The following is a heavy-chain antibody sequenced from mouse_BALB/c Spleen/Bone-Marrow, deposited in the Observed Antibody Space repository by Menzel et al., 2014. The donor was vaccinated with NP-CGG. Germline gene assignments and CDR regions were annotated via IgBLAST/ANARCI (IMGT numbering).Heavy chain of an antibody. J-gene: IGHJ3*01. CDR1: GFAFSSYD. Sequence: EVQRVESGGGLVKPGGSLKLSCAASGFAFSSYDMSWVRQTPEKRLEWVAYISSGGGSTYYSDTVKGRFTISRDNAKNTLYLQMSSLKSEDTAMYYCARQILRGFAYWGQGTLVTVPA. CDR2: ISSGGGST. D-gene: IGHD1-1*01. CDR3: ARQILRGFAY. V-gene: IGHV5-12-1*01.